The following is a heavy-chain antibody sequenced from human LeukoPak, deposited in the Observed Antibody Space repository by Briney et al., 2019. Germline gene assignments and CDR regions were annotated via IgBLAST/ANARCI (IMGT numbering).Heavy chain of an antibody. V-gene: IGHV3-30*04. J-gene: IGHJ4*02. D-gene: IGHD3-16*02. CDR1: TFTFRTFA. CDR2: ISYDGSNK. CDR3: AIGDGLGELSSSFNY. Sequence: PGGSLRLSCAASTFTFRTFAMHWVRQAPGKGLEWVAVISYDGSNKYYADSVKGRFTLSRDSSKNTLYLQMNSLRAEDTAVYYCAIGDGLGELSSSFNYWGQGTLVTVSS.